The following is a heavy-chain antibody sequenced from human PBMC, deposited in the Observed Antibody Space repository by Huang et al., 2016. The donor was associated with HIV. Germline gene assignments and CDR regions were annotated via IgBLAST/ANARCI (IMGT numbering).Heavy chain of an antibody. CDR2: RNPNSVKT. D-gene: IGHD6-19*01. J-gene: IGHJ4*02. V-gene: IGHV1-8*01. Sequence: QVQLVQSGPEVKKPGASVKVSCQTSGYIFSNYDINWVRQAPGQGRQWMGWRNPNSVKTAYGQNFQGRVTLTRSTSTGAAYMVLNSLASQDTAVYYCARLTSGWYQDYWGQGTLVTVSS. CDR1: GYIFSNYD. CDR3: ARLTSGWYQDY.